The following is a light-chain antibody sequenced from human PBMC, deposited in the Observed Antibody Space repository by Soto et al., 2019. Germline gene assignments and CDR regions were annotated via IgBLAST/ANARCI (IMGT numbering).Light chain of an antibody. CDR2: GAS. V-gene: IGKV3-20*01. CDR1: RSVSSSY. J-gene: IGKJ3*01. CDR3: QQSGSSPLFT. Sequence: EIVLTQSPGTLSLSPGERATLSCRASRSVSSSYLAWYQQKPGQAPRLLIYGASSRATGIPDRFSGSGSGTDFTLTISRLEPEDFAVYYCQQSGSSPLFTFGPGTKVDIK.